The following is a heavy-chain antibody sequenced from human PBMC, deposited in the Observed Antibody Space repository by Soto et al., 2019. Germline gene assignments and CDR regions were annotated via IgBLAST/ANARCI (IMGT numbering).Heavy chain of an antibody. J-gene: IGHJ3*02. CDR2: ISWNSGSI. CDR1: GFTFDDYA. D-gene: IGHD2-2*01. V-gene: IGHV3-9*01. Sequence: EVQLVESGGGLVQPGRSLRLSCAASGFTFDDYAMHWVRQAPGKGLEWVSGISWNSGSIGYADSVKGRFTISRDNAKNSLYLQMNSLRAEDTAMYYCANDIGDIVVVPAATIAFDIWGQGTMVTVSS. CDR3: ANDIGDIVVVPAATIAFDI.